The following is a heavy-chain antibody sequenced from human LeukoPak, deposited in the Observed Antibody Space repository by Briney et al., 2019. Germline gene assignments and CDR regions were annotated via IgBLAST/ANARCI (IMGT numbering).Heavy chain of an antibody. CDR3: ARGFYYYDSSGYYSHSFDY. Sequence: GASVKVSCKASGYTFASYDFNWVRQATGQGLEWMGWMNPNSGNTGYAQKFQGRVTMTRNTSMSTAYMELSSLRSEDTAVYYCARGFYYYDSSGYYSHSFDYWGQGTLVTVSS. D-gene: IGHD3-22*01. V-gene: IGHV1-8*01. CDR1: GYTFASYD. CDR2: MNPNSGNT. J-gene: IGHJ4*02.